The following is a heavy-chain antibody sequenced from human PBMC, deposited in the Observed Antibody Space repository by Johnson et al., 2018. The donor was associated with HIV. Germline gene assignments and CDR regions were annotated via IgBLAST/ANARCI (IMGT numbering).Heavy chain of an antibody. CDR2: ISYDGSNK. CDR3: ARDWEGYAFDI. D-gene: IGHD1-26*01. Sequence: QVQLVESGGGVVQPGSSLRLSCAASGFTFSSYAMHWVRQAPGKGLEWVAIISYDGSNKYYADSVKGRFTISRDNSKNTLYLQMSSLRADDTAVYYCARDWEGYAFDIWGQGTMVTVSS. CDR1: GFTFSSYA. J-gene: IGHJ3*02. V-gene: IGHV3-30*04.